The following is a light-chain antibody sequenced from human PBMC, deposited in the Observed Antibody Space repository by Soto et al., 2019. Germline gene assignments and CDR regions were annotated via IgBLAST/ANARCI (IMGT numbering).Light chain of an antibody. Sequence: QSALTQPPSASGSPGQSVTISCTGTSSDVGGYNYVSWYQQHPGKAPKVMIYEVNKRPSGVPDRFSGSKSGNTASLTVSGLDADEEADYYCSSDTGNNNWVFGGGTKLTVL. CDR1: SSDVGGYNY. V-gene: IGLV2-8*01. CDR3: SSDTGNNNWV. CDR2: EVN. J-gene: IGLJ3*02.